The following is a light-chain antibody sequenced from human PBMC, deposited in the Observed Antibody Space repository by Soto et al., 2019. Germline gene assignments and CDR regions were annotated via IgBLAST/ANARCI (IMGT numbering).Light chain of an antibody. CDR3: ISYTSDDVRYV. CDR1: SSDVGAYNY. CDR2: DVS. V-gene: IGLV2-11*01. Sequence: QSALTQPRSVSGSPGQSVTMSCTGTSSDVGAYNYVSWYQQYPGKAPKLMISDVSKRPSGVPNRFSGSKSGNTASLTISGLQSEDEADYYCISYTSDDVRYVFGTGTKLTVL. J-gene: IGLJ1*01.